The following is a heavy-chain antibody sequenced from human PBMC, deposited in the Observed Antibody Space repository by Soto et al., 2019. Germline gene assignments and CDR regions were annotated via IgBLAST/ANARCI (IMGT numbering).Heavy chain of an antibody. CDR2: INHSGST. CDR1: GGSFSGYY. V-gene: IGHV4-34*01. D-gene: IGHD3-3*01. CDR3: ARARKYYDFWSGYQIDAFDI. J-gene: IGHJ3*02. Sequence: QVQLQQWGAGLLKPSETLSLTCAVYGGSFSGYYWSWIRQPPGKGLEWIGEINHSGSTNYNPSLKSRVTISVATSKNQFSLKLSSVTAADTAVYYCARARKYYDFWSGYQIDAFDIWGQGTMVTVSS.